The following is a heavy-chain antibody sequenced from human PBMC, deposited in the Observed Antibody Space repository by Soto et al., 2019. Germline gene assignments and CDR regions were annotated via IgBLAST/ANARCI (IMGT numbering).Heavy chain of an antibody. CDR2: MSYSGTT. Sequence: PSETLSLTCTVSRYSIISGNWLGLIRHPPGKGLEWLGYMSYSGTTYYNPSLKSRVTMSVDASKNQFSLRLSSVTAVDTAVYYCGRLPRLGDPFDYWGQGILVTVSS. CDR3: GRLPRLGDPFDY. D-gene: IGHD3-16*01. J-gene: IGHJ4*02. V-gene: IGHV4-28*01. CDR1: RYSIISGNW.